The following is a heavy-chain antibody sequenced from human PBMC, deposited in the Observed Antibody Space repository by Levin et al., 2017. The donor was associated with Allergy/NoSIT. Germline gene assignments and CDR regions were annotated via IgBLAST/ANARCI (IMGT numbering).Heavy chain of an antibody. Sequence: TGGSLRLSCDASGFTFNIYTMNWVRQAPGKGLEWISFISTNSAYIFYADSVRGRFTISRDNAKRSLFLQMDNLRDDDTAVYYCARGPEVWGQGTPVTVSS. J-gene: IGHJ4*02. V-gene: IGHV3-21*01. CDR1: GFTFNIYT. CDR3: ARGPEV. CDR2: ISTNSAYI.